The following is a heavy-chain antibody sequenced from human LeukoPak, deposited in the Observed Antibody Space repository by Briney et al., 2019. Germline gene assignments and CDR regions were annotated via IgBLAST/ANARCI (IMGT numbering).Heavy chain of an antibody. D-gene: IGHD1-14*01. CDR3: AYNRNFALDN. J-gene: IGHJ4*01. Sequence: SETLSLTCAVSGASIDSHSWWGWVRQPPGKGLEWIGEVYHSGSANYKPSLKSRVTISVDTSRNHFSLKLTSVTAADTAVYYCAYNRNFALDNWGQGTLVTVSS. CDR2: VYHSGSA. V-gene: IGHV4/OR15-8*01. CDR1: GASIDSHSW.